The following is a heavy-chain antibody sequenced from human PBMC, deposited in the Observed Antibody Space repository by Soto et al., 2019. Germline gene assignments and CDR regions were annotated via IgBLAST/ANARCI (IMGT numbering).Heavy chain of an antibody. J-gene: IGHJ4*02. Sequence: PGGSLILSCSASGFTFSSYSMNWVRQAPGKGLEWVSYISSSSSYIYYADSVKGRFTISRDNAKNSLYLQMNSLRAEDTAVYYCARAYCSGSSCYPFDYWGQGTPVTVSS. CDR1: GFTFSSYS. CDR3: ARAYCSGSSCYPFDY. V-gene: IGHV3-21*05. D-gene: IGHD2-15*01. CDR2: ISSSSSYI.